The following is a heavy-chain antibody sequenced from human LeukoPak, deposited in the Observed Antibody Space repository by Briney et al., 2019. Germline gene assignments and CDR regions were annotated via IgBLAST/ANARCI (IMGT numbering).Heavy chain of an antibody. V-gene: IGHV3-30*02. CDR3: AXXAYYYDSRGYHNYYYYGMDV. CDR2: XXXXXXXX. Sequence: GGSLRLSCAASGFTFSXXXXXXVRQAPGXXXXXXXXXXXXXXXXXYADSVRGRXTISRDNSKNTLYLQMNSLRAEDTAVYSCAXXAYYYDSRGYHNYYYYGMDVWGQGTTVTVSS. D-gene: IGHD3-22*01. J-gene: IGHJ6*02. CDR1: GFTFSXXX.